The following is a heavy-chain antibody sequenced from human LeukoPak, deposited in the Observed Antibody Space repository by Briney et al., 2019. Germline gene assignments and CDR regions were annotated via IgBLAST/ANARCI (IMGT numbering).Heavy chain of an antibody. Sequence: ASVKVSCKASGYTFTGYYMHWVRQAPGQGLEWMGWINPNSGGTNYAQKFQGRVTMTRDTSISTAYMELSRLRSDDTAVYYRARDPLDSDRSGWYEAYWFDPWGQGTLVTVSS. CDR3: ARDPLDSDRSGWYEAYWFDP. J-gene: IGHJ5*02. CDR2: INPNSGGT. V-gene: IGHV1-2*02. D-gene: IGHD6-19*01. CDR1: GYTFTGYY.